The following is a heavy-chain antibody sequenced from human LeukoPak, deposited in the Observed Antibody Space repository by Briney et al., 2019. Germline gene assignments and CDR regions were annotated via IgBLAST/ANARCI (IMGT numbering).Heavy chain of an antibody. Sequence: GGSLRLSCATSGFTFSYYEMSWVRQAPGKGLEWVSYISSSGSSTYYADSVKGRFTISRDNAKSSLCLQMDSLRAGDTAVYYCAREDGSQLDYWGRGTLVTASS. CDR3: AREDGSQLDY. CDR2: ISSSGSST. V-gene: IGHV3-48*03. D-gene: IGHD1-26*01. J-gene: IGHJ4*02. CDR1: GFTFSYYE.